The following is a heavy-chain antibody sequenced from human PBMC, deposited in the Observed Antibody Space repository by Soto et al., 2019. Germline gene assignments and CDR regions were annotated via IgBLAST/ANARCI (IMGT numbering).Heavy chain of an antibody. V-gene: IGHV1-24*01. D-gene: IGHD4-17*01. Sequence: ASVKVSCKVSGYTLTELSMHWVRQAPGKGLEWMGGFDPEDGETIYAQKFQGRVTMTEDTSTDTAYMELSSLRSEDTAVHYCATTGLGYYYYYYGMDVWGQGTTVTVSS. CDR1: GYTLTELS. CDR3: ATTGLGYYYYYYGMDV. CDR2: FDPEDGET. J-gene: IGHJ6*02.